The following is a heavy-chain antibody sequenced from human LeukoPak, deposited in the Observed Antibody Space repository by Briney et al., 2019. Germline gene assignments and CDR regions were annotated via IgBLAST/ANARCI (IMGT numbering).Heavy chain of an antibody. CDR1: GGSISSSSTYY. V-gene: IGHV4-39*01. Sequence: SETLSLTCTVSGGSISSSSTYYWGWIRQPPGKGLEWIGNIYYNGGTYYNPSLKSRVTISVDTSKNQFSLKLTSVTAADTAVYYCARQTYCINGVCYTEEGEFYYYMDVRGKGTTVTVSS. D-gene: IGHD2-8*01. CDR3: ARQTYCINGVCYTEEGEFYYYMDV. CDR2: IYYNGGT. J-gene: IGHJ6*03.